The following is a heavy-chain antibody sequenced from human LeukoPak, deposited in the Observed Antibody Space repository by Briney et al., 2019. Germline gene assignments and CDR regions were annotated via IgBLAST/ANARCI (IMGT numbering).Heavy chain of an antibody. CDR3: AREDYGVLFDY. V-gene: IGHV4-30-4*01. CDR1: GGSISSGDYY. J-gene: IGHJ4*02. D-gene: IGHD4-17*01. Sequence: PSQTLSLSCTVSGGSISSGDYYWSWIRQPPGKGLEWIGYIYYSGSTYYNPPLKSRVTISVDTSKNQFSLKLSSVTAADTAVYYCAREDYGVLFDYWGQGTLVTVSS. CDR2: IYYSGST.